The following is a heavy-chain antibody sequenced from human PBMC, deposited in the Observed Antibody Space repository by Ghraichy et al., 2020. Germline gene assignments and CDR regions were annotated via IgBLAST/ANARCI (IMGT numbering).Heavy chain of an antibody. V-gene: IGHV4-4*02. CDR3: AQGPLYGRNSGRAPY. D-gene: IGHD3-10*01. CDR2: ISHSGTT. CDR1: GGSVNTKTW. Sequence: SETLSLTCVVSGGSVNTKTWWSWVRQSPGKGLEWIGEISHSGTTNYAASLATRLTMSLDKSNNQFSLRLASVTAADTAVYYCAQGPLYGRNSGRAPYWGQGTRVVVSS. J-gene: IGHJ4*02.